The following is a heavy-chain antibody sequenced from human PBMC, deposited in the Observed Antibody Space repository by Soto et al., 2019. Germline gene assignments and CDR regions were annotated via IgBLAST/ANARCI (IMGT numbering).Heavy chain of an antibody. CDR1: GGTFNSYA. D-gene: IGHD3-22*01. V-gene: IGHV1-69*12. CDR3: TRCGIRYHSIGYYLGIDGMDV. J-gene: IGHJ6*02. Sequence: QVQLVQSGAEVKKPESSARVSCKASGGTFNSYAITWVRQAPGQGLEWMGGTIPMFGTTNYAEKFQGRVTIIADESTNTAYMELSSLRSEDTAVYYCTRCGIRYHSIGYYLGIDGMDVWGQGTTVIVSS. CDR2: TIPMFGTT.